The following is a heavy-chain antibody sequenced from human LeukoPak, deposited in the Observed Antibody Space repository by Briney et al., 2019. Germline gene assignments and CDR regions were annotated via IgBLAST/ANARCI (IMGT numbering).Heavy chain of an antibody. J-gene: IGHJ4*02. Sequence: GGSLRLSCSASGFTFSSYAMHWVRQAPGKGLEYVSAISSNGGSTYYADSVKGRFTISRDNSKNTLYLQMSSLRAEDTAVYYCVKAVLSLYSYGPGDYWGQGTLVTVSS. CDR2: ISSNGGST. D-gene: IGHD5-18*01. CDR3: VKAVLSLYSYGPGDY. CDR1: GFTFSSYA. V-gene: IGHV3-64D*06.